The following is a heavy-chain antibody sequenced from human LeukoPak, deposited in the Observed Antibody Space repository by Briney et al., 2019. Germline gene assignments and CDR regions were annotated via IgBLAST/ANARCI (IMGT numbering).Heavy chain of an antibody. V-gene: IGHV1-2*02. Sequence: GASVKVSCKASGYTFTVYYMHWVRQAPGQGLEWIGWINPNSGDTNYAQKFQGRVTMTRDTSTSTVYMELSSLRSEDTAVYYCARIPGYSSGADNDYWGQGTLVTVSS. CDR1: GYTFTVYY. J-gene: IGHJ4*02. CDR2: INPNSGDT. CDR3: ARIPGYSSGADNDY. D-gene: IGHD6-19*01.